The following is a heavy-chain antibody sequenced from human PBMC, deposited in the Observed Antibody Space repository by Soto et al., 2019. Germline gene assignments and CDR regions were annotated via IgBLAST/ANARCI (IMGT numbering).Heavy chain of an antibody. J-gene: IGHJ4*02. V-gene: IGHV3-23*01. CDR3: AKDRFASNFDY. CDR2: ISATGGST. Sequence: EVQVLDSGGGLVQPGGSLRLSFAASGFTFNNYAMNWVRQAPGKGLEWVATISATGGSTYYADSVKGRFTITTYTSKNPLHLQMNGLRVEETAVYYCAKDRFASNFDYWGQGTQVTVSS. D-gene: IGHD3-10*01. CDR1: GFTFNNYA.